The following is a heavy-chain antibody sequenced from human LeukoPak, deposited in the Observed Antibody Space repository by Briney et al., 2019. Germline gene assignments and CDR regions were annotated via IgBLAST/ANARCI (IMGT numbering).Heavy chain of an antibody. CDR2: ISSSSSYI. CDR1: GFTFSSYS. CDR3: AREGYYYGMDV. J-gene: IGHJ6*02. Sequence: PGGSLRLSCAASGFTFSSYSMNWVRQAPGEGLEWVSSISSSSSYIYYADSAKGRFTISRDNAKNSLYLQMSSLRAEDTAVYYCAREGYYYGMDVWGQGTTVTVSS. V-gene: IGHV3-21*01.